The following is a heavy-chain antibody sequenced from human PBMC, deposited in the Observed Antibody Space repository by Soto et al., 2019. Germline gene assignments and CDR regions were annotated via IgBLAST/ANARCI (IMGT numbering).Heavy chain of an antibody. CDR3: ARGLPYDSSGYFFDY. CDR2: VSYHGTNK. D-gene: IGHD3-22*01. Sequence: GGSLRLSCAASGFTFSSYGMHWVRQAPGKGLEWVALVSYHGTNKYYGDSVNGRFTISRDNSKNTLYLQMNSLRAEDTAVYYCARGLPYDSSGYFFDYWGQGTLVTVSS. CDR1: GFTFSSYG. V-gene: IGHV3-30*03. J-gene: IGHJ4*02.